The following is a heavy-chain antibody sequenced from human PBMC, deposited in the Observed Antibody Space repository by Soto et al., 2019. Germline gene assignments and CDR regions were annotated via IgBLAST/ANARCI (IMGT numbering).Heavy chain of an antibody. Sequence: ASVKGARKTAGYTFTSDHMRRVRQAPGQGLEWMGIINPSGGSTSYAQKFQGRVTMTRDASTSTVYMELSSLRFEDTAVYYCARDSTRYARRYFDYWGQGTLVTVSS. D-gene: IGHD1-1*01. V-gene: IGHV1-46*01. J-gene: IGHJ4*02. CDR3: ARDSTRYARRYFDY. CDR2: INPSGGST. CDR1: GYTFTSDH.